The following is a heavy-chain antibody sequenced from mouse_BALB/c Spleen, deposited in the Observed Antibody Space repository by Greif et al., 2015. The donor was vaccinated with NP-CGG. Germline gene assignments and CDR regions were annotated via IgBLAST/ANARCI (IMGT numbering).Heavy chain of an antibody. J-gene: IGHJ3*01. V-gene: IGHV14-3*02. CDR3: APYYYGTSVFAY. CDR2: IDPADGNS. D-gene: IGHD1-1*01. Sequence: VQLQHSGAELVKPGASVKLSCTASGFNIKDTYMHWVKQRPEQGLEWIGRIDPADGNSKYDPKFQGKATITADTSSDIAYLQLSSLTSEDTAVYYCAPYYYGTSVFAYWGQGTLVTVSA. CDR1: GFNIKDTY.